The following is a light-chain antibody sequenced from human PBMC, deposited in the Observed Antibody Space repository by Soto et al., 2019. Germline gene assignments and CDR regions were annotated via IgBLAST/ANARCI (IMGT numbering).Light chain of an antibody. CDR2: QVS. V-gene: IGKV2-24*01. CDR1: QGLVYSDGNTY. Sequence: IVMTQTPLSSPVTLGQPASISCRSSQGLVYSDGNTYLSWLQQRPGQPPRLLIYQVSNRLSGVPDRFRGSGAGTDFTLKIRRVEAEDVGLYYCMQAAEFPWTFGQGTRVEIK. J-gene: IGKJ1*01. CDR3: MQAAEFPWT.